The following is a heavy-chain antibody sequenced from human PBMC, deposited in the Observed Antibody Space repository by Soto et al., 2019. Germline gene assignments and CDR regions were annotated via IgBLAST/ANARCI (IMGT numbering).Heavy chain of an antibody. V-gene: IGHV3-21*05. J-gene: IGHJ5*02. D-gene: IGHD3-10*01. Sequence: GGSLRLSCAASGFTFSSYGMHWVRQAPGKGLEWVADIRFGSSYKDYADSVKGRFTISRDNAKNTLYLQMNSLRAEDTAVYYCAPHLGENWFDLWGQGTLVTVSS. CDR2: IRFGSSYK. CDR1: GFTFSSYG. CDR3: APHLGENWFDL.